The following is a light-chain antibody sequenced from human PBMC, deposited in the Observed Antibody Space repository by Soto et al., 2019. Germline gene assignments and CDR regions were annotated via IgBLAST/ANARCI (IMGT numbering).Light chain of an antibody. Sequence: EIVLTQSPGTLSLSPGERATLSCRASQSVSSSYLAWYQQKPGQAPRLLIYGASSRATGIPDRFSGSGSGTVFTLTISRLEPADFEVYYCQQYGRSPQYTFGQGTKLEIK. CDR3: QQYGRSPQYT. J-gene: IGKJ2*01. CDR2: GAS. V-gene: IGKV3-20*01. CDR1: QSVSSSY.